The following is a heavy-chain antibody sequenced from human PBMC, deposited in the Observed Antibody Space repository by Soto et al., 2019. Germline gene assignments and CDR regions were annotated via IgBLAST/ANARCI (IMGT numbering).Heavy chain of an antibody. D-gene: IGHD3-10*01. CDR3: ARDGAGSYHDFDY. J-gene: IGHJ4*02. V-gene: IGHV1-69*05. CDR2: IIPIFGTT. CDR1: GGTFSSYA. Sequence: SVKVSCKASGGTFSSYAISWVRQAPGQGLEWKRRIIPIFGTTNYAQKFQGRVKITRDESTSTAYMELSSLRSEDTAVYYCARDGAGSYHDFDYWGQGTLVTVSS.